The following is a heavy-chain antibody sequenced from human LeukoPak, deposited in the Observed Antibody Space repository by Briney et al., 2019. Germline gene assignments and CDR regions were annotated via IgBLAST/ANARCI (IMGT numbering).Heavy chain of an antibody. CDR3: AKDKSFAAAGYHFDF. Sequence: PGGSLRLSCAASGFTVSSNYMSWVRQAPGKGLEWVSVIYSGGSTYYADSVKGRFTISRDNSENTVYLQMNSLRSEDSGVYYCAKDKSFAAAGYHFDFWGQGALITVSS. D-gene: IGHD6-25*01. J-gene: IGHJ4*02. CDR2: IYSGGST. V-gene: IGHV3-66*02. CDR1: GFTVSSNY.